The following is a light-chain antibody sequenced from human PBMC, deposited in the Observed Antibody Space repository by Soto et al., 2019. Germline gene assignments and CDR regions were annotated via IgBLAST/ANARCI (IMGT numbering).Light chain of an antibody. Sequence: EIVLTQSPGTLSLSPGERATLSCRASQSVSNRYLAWYQQKSGQAPRLLVYGASSRATGISDRFSGSGSGTDFTLTISRLEPEEFAVYDCQHYVSPPITFGQGTRLEIK. CDR2: GAS. CDR3: QHYVSPPIT. V-gene: IGKV3-20*01. J-gene: IGKJ5*01. CDR1: QSVSNRY.